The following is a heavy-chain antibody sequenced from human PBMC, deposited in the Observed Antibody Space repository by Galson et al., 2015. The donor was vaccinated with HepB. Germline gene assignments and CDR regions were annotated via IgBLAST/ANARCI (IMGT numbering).Heavy chain of an antibody. J-gene: IGHJ6*03. Sequence: SCKASGYTFTSYDINWVRQATGQGLEWMGWMNPNSGNTGYAQKFQGRVTMTRNTSISTAYMELSSLRSEDTAVYYCARPQYSSGPYYYYYYYMDVWGKGTTVTVSS. CDR1: GYTFTSYD. D-gene: IGHD6-19*01. V-gene: IGHV1-8*01. CDR2: MNPNSGNT. CDR3: ARPQYSSGPYYYYYYYMDV.